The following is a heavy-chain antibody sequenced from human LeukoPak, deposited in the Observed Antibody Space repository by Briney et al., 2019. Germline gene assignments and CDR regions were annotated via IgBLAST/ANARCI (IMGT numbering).Heavy chain of an antibody. CDR1: VYSFTSYW. CDR2: IYPGDSDT. J-gene: IGHJ4*02. D-gene: IGHD4-17*01. V-gene: IGHV5-51*01. CDR3: ARMTVTSYPYFDY. Sequence: GESLKISCKGSVYSFTSYWIGWVRQMPGEGLEWMGIIYPGDSDTRYSPSFQGQVTISADKSISTAYLQWSSLKASDTAMYYCARMTVTSYPYFDYWGQGTLVTVSS.